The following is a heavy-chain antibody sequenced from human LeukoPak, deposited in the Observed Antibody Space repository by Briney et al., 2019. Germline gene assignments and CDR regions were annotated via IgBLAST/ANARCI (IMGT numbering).Heavy chain of an antibody. CDR2: IYYSGST. V-gene: IGHV4-59*01. Sequence: ETLSLTCTVSGGSISSYYWSWIRQPPGKGLEWIGYIYYSGSTNYNPSLKSRVTISVDTSKNQFSLKLSSVTAADTAVYYCARGRTTVTPFDYWGQGTLVTVSS. D-gene: IGHD4-11*01. CDR3: ARGRTTVTPFDY. CDR1: GGSISSYY. J-gene: IGHJ4*02.